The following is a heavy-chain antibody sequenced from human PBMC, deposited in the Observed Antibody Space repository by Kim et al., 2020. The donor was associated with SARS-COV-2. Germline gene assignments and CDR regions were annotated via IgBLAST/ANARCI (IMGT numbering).Heavy chain of an antibody. D-gene: IGHD6-6*01. J-gene: IGHJ4*02. CDR3: AKDSEAGRPGTFDH. Sequence: YAAPLKGRFTISRSSSNDTVYLQMSSLRVEDTAVYFCAKDSEAGRPGTFDHWGQGTLVTVSS. V-gene: IGHV3-30*02.